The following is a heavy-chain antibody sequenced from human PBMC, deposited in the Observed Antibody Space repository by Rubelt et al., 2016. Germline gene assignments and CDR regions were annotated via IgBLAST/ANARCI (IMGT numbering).Heavy chain of an antibody. CDR3: ARQSGYGDQINY. J-gene: IGHJ4*02. Sequence: QVQLQESGPGLVKPSETLSLTCTVSDGSISTYYWSWIRQPPGKGLEWIGGIYDTGGTYYNPSLQSRVTISVDTSRNQISLKLTSVTAADTAVYYCARQSGYGDQINYWGQGTLVTVSS. D-gene: IGHD4-17*01. CDR1: DGSISTYY. CDR2: IYDTGGT. V-gene: IGHV4-59*08.